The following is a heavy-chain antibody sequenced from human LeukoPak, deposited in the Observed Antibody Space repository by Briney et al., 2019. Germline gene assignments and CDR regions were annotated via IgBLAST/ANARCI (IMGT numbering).Heavy chain of an antibody. Sequence: GGSLRLSCAASGFTFSRYVMSWVRQAPGKGLEWVSLIYSSGSTYYADSVKGRFTISRDNSKNTLYLQVNSLRAEDTAVYYCASRYTNGVCYWCGLHDAFDIWGQGTMVTVSS. CDR3: ASRYTNGVCYWCGLHDAFDI. CDR1: GFTFSRYV. D-gene: IGHD2-8*01. CDR2: IYSSGST. V-gene: IGHV3-53*01. J-gene: IGHJ3*02.